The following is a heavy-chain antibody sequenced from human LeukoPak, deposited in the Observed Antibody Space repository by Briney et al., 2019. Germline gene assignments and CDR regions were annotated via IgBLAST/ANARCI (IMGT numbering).Heavy chain of an antibody. CDR1: GYSISSGYY. V-gene: IGHV4-38-2*01. CDR3: ARGNHDSSSWYT. CDR2: IYHSGST. J-gene: IGHJ5*02. Sequence: PSETLSLTCAVSGYSISSGYYWGWIRQPPGKGLEWIGSIYHSGSTYYNPSLKSRVTISVDTSKNQFSLKLSSVTAADTAVYYCARGNHDSSSWYTWGQGTLVTVFS. D-gene: IGHD6-13*01.